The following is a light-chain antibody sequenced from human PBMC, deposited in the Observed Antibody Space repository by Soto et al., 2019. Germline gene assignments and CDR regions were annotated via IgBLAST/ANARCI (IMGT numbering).Light chain of an antibody. J-gene: IGLJ3*02. CDR2: LEGSGSY. CDR1: SGHSSYI. Sequence: QSVLTQSSSASASLGSSVKLTCTLSSGHSSYIIAWHQQQPGKAPRYLMKLEGSGSYNKGSGVPDRFSSSSSGAERYLNDSNLQFEDEADYYCETWDSNTHTVFGGGTKLTVL. V-gene: IGLV4-60*02. CDR3: ETWDSNTHTV.